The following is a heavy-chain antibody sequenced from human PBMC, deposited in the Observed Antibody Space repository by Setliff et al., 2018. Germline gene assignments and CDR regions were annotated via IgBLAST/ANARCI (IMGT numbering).Heavy chain of an antibody. CDR1: GYTFTSHY. J-gene: IGHJ3*02. CDR3: ARDVFPYHYEGAFDI. V-gene: IGHV1-46*01. CDR2: INPSSGRT. D-gene: IGHD3-22*01. Sequence: ASVKVSCKASGYTFTSHYMHWVRQAPGPGLEWMGTINPSSGRTSYAQKFQGRVTMTRDTSTSTVYMDMSSLRSEDTAVYYCARDVFPYHYEGAFDIWGQGTMVTVAS.